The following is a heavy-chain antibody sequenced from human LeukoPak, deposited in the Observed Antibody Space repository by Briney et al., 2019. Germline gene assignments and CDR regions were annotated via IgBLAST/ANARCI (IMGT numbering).Heavy chain of an antibody. J-gene: IGHJ4*02. CDR1: GYSFTSYW. D-gene: IGHD2-8*01. Sequence: GESLKISCKGSGYSFTSYWIGWVRQMPGKGLEWMGIIYPGDSDSKYSPSFQGQVTISADKSISTAYLQWSSLKASDTAIYYCARRGVYCTNGVCSDRYYFDYWSQGTLVTVSS. V-gene: IGHV5-51*01. CDR3: ARRGVYCTNGVCSDRYYFDY. CDR2: IYPGDSDS.